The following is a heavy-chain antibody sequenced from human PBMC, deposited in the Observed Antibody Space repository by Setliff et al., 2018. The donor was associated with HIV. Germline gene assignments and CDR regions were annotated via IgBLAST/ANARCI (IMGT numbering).Heavy chain of an antibody. D-gene: IGHD6-13*01. V-gene: IGHV3-43D*03. Sequence: LRLSCAASGFIFDDYAMHWVRQAPGKGLEWVSLISWDDGSIFYADSVKGRFTISRDNSRKSLYLQMDSLKTEDTGMYYCAKDMYRGSRSAAGTYDYWGRGTLVTVSS. J-gene: IGHJ4*02. CDR2: ISWDDGSI. CDR3: AKDMYRGSRSAAGTYDY. CDR1: GFIFDDYA.